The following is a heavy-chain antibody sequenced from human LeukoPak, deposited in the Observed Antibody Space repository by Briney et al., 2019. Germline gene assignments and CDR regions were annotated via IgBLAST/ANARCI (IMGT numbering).Heavy chain of an antibody. D-gene: IGHD3-22*01. CDR3: ARRRYYDSSAYYYMDV. CDR1: GGSFSGYY. J-gene: IGHJ6*03. CDR2: INHSGST. Sequence: PSETLSLTCAVYGGSFSGYYWSWIRQPPGKGLEWIGEINHSGSTNYNPSLKSRVTISVDTSKNQFSLKLSSVTAADTAVYYCARRRYYDSSAYYYMDVWGKGTTVTISS. V-gene: IGHV4-34*01.